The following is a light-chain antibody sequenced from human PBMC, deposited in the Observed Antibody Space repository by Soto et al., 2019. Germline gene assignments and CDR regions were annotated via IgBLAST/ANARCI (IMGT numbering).Light chain of an antibody. CDR1: QSVSSSY. V-gene: IGKV3-20*01. CDR2: GAS. J-gene: IGKJ3*01. Sequence: EIVLTQSPDTLSLSPGEGATLSCSAIQSVSSSYLAWFQQKPGQTPRLLISGASSRATGIPDRFSGSGSGTDFTLTISKLEPEDFAVYWCQVYGSSPLFTFGPGTKVDIK. CDR3: QVYGSSPLFT.